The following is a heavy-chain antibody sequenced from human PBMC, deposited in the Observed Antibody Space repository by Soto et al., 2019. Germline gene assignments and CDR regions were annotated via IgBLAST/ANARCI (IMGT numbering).Heavy chain of an antibody. J-gene: IGHJ5*02. V-gene: IGHV4-39*01. CDR1: GGSISSRSYY. CDR3: ERHSRVEAAPHGCFDP. CDR2: IYYSGST. Sequence: PSETLSLTCTVSGGSISSRSYYWGWIRQPPGKRLERIGSIYYSGSTYYNPSLKSQVTISVDTSKKQFSLKLSSETAADTAVYKCERHSRVEAAPHGCFDPWGRETLVPVSS. D-gene: IGHD2-15*01.